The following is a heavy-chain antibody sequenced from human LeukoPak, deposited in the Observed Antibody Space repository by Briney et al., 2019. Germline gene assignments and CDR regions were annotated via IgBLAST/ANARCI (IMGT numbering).Heavy chain of an antibody. Sequence: SETLSLTCTVSDASISGYYWSWIRQPPGKGLEWIGSIHVSGSTHYNPSLRSRVTISVDTSKNQLSLKLSSVTAADTAVYYCARDLGGIYFDYWGQGTLVTVS. CDR1: DASISGYY. J-gene: IGHJ4*02. D-gene: IGHD1-26*01. CDR2: IHVSGST. CDR3: ARDLGGIYFDY. V-gene: IGHV4-59*01.